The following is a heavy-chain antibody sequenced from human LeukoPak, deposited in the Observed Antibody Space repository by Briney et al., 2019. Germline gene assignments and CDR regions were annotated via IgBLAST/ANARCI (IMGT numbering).Heavy chain of an antibody. J-gene: IGHJ4*02. CDR2: IGGSSGST. CDR3: AKLREWELPDLFDY. Sequence: PGGSLRLSCAASGFSFSNYGMSWVRQAPGKGLEWVSGIGGSSGSTYYADSVRGRFTISRDNSKNTLYLQMNSLRAEDTAVYYCAKLREWELPDLFDYWGQGTLVTVSS. CDR1: GFSFSNYG. D-gene: IGHD1-26*01. V-gene: IGHV3-23*01.